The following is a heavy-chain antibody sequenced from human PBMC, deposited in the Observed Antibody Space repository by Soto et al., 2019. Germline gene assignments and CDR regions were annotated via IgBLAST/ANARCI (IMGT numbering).Heavy chain of an antibody. V-gene: IGHV1-2*04. CDR1: GYTFTGYY. CDR3: ARIFSQTGDAFDI. CDR2: INPNSGGT. Sequence: ASVKVSCKASGYTFTGYYMHWVRQAPGQGLEWMGWINPNSGGTNYAQKFQGWVTMTRDTSISTAYMELSRLRSDDTAVYYCARIFSQTGDAFDIWGQGTMVTVSS. D-gene: IGHD1-1*01. J-gene: IGHJ3*02.